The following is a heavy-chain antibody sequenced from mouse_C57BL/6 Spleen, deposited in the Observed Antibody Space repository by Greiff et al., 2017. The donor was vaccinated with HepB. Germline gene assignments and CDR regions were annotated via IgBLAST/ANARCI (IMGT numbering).Heavy chain of an antibody. CDR1: GFTFSDYG. D-gene: IGHD2-4*01. V-gene: IGHV5-17*01. CDR2: INSGSSTI. J-gene: IGHJ2*01. CDR3: ARHLLRRYFDY. Sequence: EVQLVESGGGLVKPGASLKLSCAASGFTFSDYGMHWVRQTPGKGLEWVAYINSGSSTINYADTVKGRVTMSRDKATSTLYMQLTSLTSEDTAVYYCARHLLRRYFDYWGQGTTLTVSS.